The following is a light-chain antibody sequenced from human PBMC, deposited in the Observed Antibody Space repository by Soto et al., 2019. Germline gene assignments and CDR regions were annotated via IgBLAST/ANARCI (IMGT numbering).Light chain of an antibody. J-gene: IGKJ1*01. V-gene: IGKV1-5*01. CDR1: QSISSW. Sequence: DIQMTQSPSTLSASVGDRVTITCRASQSISSWLAWYQQKPGKAPKLLIYGASNLLSGVPSRFSGSRSGAQFTLTITSLRPEDSAIYYCLQNHNYPRTFGQGTKVDIK. CDR3: LQNHNYPRT. CDR2: GAS.